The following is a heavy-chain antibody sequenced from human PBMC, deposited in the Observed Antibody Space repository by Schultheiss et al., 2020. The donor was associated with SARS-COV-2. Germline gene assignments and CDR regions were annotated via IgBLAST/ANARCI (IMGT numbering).Heavy chain of an antibody. CDR3: AQARAWGFLRI. CDR1: GGSFSGYY. CDR2: INHSGST. D-gene: IGHD3-3*01. J-gene: IGHJ4*02. V-gene: IGHV4-34*01. Sequence: SETLSLTCAVYGGSFSGYYWSWIRQPPGKGLEWIGEINHSGSTNYNPSLKSRVTISVDTSKNQFSLKLSSVTAADTAVYYCAQARAWGFLRIWGQGTLVTVSS.